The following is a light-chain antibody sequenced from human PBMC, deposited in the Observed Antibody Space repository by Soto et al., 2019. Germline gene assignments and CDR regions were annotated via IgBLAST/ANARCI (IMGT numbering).Light chain of an antibody. CDR1: QSISSY. Sequence: DIHMTQSPSSLSASVGDRVTITCRASQSISSYVNWYQQKSGQAPKLLIYAASSLRSGVPSRFSGTGSGTDFTLPITRLQPEDFASYPCQQSYRTPPTFGQGTKLEIK. V-gene: IGKV1-39*01. CDR2: AAS. J-gene: IGKJ2*01. CDR3: QQSYRTPPT.